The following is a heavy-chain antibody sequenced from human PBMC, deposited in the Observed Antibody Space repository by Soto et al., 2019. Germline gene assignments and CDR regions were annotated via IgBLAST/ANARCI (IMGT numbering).Heavy chain of an antibody. V-gene: IGHV5-51*01. CDR2: IYPGNSDT. CDR3: ARHQAQYYYGMDV. J-gene: IGHJ6*02. Sequence: PGESLKISCKGSGYSFTSYWIGWVRQMPGKGLEWMGIIYPGNSDTRYSPSFQGQVTISADKSISTAYLQWSSLKASDTAMYYCARHQAQYYYGMDVWGQGTTVTVSS. CDR1: GYSFTSYW.